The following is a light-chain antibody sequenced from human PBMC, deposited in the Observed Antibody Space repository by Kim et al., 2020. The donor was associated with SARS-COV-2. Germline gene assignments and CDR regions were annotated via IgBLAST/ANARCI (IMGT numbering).Light chain of an antibody. V-gene: IGKV3-11*01. CDR1: QSVSSY. Sequence: SPGESATLSCRASQSVSSYLAWYQQKPGQAPRLLIYDASNRATGIPARFSGSGSGTDFTLTISSLEPEDFAVYYCQQRSNWPPWYTFGQGTKLEI. CDR2: DAS. J-gene: IGKJ2*01. CDR3: QQRSNWPPWYT.